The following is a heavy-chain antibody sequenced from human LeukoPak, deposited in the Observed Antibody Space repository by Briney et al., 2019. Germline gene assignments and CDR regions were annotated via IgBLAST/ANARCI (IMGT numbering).Heavy chain of an antibody. Sequence: AGSLRLSCAASGFSFSSYSLRWVRQAPGKGLEWVGAISRSGGSTYYANSVKGRCIISRDNSKHTPLLQMGSLRAEEVGVYYCVRATMVRGVLAYWGQGTLVTVSS. D-gene: IGHD3-10*01. CDR1: GFSFSSYS. J-gene: IGHJ4*02. CDR3: VRATMVRGVLAY. V-gene: IGHV3-64*01. CDR2: ISRSGGST.